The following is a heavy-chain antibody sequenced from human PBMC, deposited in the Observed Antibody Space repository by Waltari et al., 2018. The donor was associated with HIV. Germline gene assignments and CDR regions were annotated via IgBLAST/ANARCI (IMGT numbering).Heavy chain of an antibody. D-gene: IGHD7-27*01. CDR2: ISRSSSSI. Sequence: EVQLVESGGGLVQPGGSLRLSCAPSGFPFGNYTMNWVRQDPGKGLEWVSYISRSSSSIFYADSVKGRFTISRDNAKNSLYLQMNSLRVEDTAVYYCARDINGGWGYWGQGTLVTVAS. V-gene: IGHV3-48*01. CDR3: ARDINGGWGY. J-gene: IGHJ4*02. CDR1: GFPFGNYT.